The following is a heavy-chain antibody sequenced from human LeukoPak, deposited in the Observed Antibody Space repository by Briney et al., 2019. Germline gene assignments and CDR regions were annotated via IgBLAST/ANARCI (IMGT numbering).Heavy chain of an antibody. CDR2: IYTSGST. CDR1: GGSISSYY. D-gene: IGHD3-22*01. J-gene: IGHJ3*02. CDR3: AREGHLYYYDSSGYFNDAFDI. V-gene: IGHV4-4*07. Sequence: SETLSLTCTVSGGSISSYYWSWLRQPAGKGLEWIGRIYTSGSTNYNPSLKSRVTMSVDTSKNQFSLKLSSVTAADTAVYYCAREGHLYYYDSSGYFNDAFDIWGQGTMVTVSS.